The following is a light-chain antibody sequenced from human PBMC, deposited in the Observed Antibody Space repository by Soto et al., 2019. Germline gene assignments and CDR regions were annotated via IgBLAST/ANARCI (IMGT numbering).Light chain of an antibody. Sequence: QSALTQPRSVSGSPGQSVTISCTGTSSDVGGYNYVSWYQQRPGKAPKLMIYDVSKRPSGVPDRFSGSKSGNTASLTISGLQAEDEAEYYCCSYDSSLSGSVFGTGTKVTV. V-gene: IGLV2-11*01. J-gene: IGLJ1*01. CDR1: SSDVGGYNY. CDR2: DVS. CDR3: CSYDSSLSGSV.